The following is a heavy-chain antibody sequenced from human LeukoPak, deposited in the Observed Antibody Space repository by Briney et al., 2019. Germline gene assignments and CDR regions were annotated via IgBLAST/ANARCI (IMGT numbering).Heavy chain of an antibody. J-gene: IGHJ6*02. Sequence: ASVKVSCKASGGTFGSYAISWVRQAPGQGLEWMGRIIPIFGIANYAQKFQGRVTITADKSTSTAYMELSSLRSEDTAVYYCAREAEMATTAYYYYYYGMDVWGQGTTVTVSS. CDR1: GGTFGSYA. D-gene: IGHD5-24*01. CDR2: IIPIFGIA. CDR3: AREAEMATTAYYYYYYGMDV. V-gene: IGHV1-69*04.